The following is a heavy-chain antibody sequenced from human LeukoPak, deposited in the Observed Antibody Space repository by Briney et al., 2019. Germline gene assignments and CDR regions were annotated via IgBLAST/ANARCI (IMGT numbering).Heavy chain of an antibody. CDR3: AREAPFDY. Sequence: PGGSLRLSCAAAGFTFSSYWMSWVSQAPGKGLEWVANIKEDGGEKYYADSVKGRFTISRDNAKNSLYLQMNSLRAEDTAVYYCAREAPFDYWGQGTLVTVSS. J-gene: IGHJ4*02. CDR2: IKEDGGEK. V-gene: IGHV3-7*04. CDR1: GFTFSSYW.